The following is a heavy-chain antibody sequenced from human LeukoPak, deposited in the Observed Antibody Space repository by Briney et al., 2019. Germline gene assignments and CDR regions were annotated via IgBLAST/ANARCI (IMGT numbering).Heavy chain of an antibody. V-gene: IGHV5-51*01. D-gene: IGHD2-8*02. Sequence: GESLKISCKGSGYSFSTNWIGWLRQMPGKGLEWMGIIYPGDSDTRYSPSFQGQVTISADKSISTAYLQWSSLKASDTAMYYCVRVLWTWALNYYYGMDVWGQGTTVTVSS. CDR3: VRVLWTWALNYYYGMDV. CDR1: GYSFSTNW. CDR2: IYPGDSDT. J-gene: IGHJ6*02.